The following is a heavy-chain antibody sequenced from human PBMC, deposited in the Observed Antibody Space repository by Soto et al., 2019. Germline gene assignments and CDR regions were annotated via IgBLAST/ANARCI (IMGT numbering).Heavy chain of an antibody. CDR3: ARGGGVDIVATIWYYYYYGMDV. CDR1: CGTVVNRGDR. J-gene: IGHJ6*02. V-gene: IGHV4-61*08. Sequence: TVVCGTVVNRGDRRIRNKQPPGKGLEWIGYIYYSGSTNYNPSLKSRVTISVDTSKNQFSLKLSSVTAADTAVYYCARGGGVDIVATIWYYYYYGMDVWGQGTTVTVSS. D-gene: IGHD5-12*01. CDR2: IYYSGST.